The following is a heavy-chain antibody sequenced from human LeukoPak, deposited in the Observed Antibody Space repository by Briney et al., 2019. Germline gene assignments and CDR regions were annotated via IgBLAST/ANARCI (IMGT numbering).Heavy chain of an antibody. CDR3: ASGYTNWWPLDY. D-gene: IGHD5-24*01. Sequence: SETLSLTCTVSGGSIISTEYHWGLLRQPPGKGLEWIGSISYSGITYYNPSLKSRATVSVDTSKNQFSLNLSSVTAADTAVYYCASGYTNWWPLDYWGQGARVIVSS. J-gene: IGHJ4*02. CDR1: GGSIISTEYH. V-gene: IGHV4-39*07. CDR2: ISYSGIT.